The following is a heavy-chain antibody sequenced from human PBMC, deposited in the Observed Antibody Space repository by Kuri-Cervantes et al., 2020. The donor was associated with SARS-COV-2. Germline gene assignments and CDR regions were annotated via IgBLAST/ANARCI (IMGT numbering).Heavy chain of an antibody. D-gene: IGHD3-9*01. Sequence: GESLKISCAACGFTFSSYWMHWVRQAPGKGLVWVSRINSDGSSTSYADSVKGRFTISRDNAKNTLYLQMNSLRAEDTAVYYCARDRTILDYFDYWGQGTLVTVSS. CDR1: GFTFSSYW. CDR3: ARDRTILDYFDY. J-gene: IGHJ4*02. CDR2: INSDGSST. V-gene: IGHV3-74*01.